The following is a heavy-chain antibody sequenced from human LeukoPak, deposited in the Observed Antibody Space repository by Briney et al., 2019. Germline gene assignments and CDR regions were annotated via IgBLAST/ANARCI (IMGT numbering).Heavy chain of an antibody. CDR2: IYPGDSNT. D-gene: IGHD2-21*02. CDR1: GYSFSNYW. V-gene: IGHV5-51*01. J-gene: IGHJ4*02. Sequence: GESLKISCKGSGYSFSNYWIGWVRRMPGKGLEWMGIIYPGDSNTRYSPSFQGQVTISADRSISTAYLQWSSLKASDTAIYYCARQPLVRDCGGDCEFDYWGQGTLVSVSS. CDR3: ARQPLVRDCGGDCEFDY.